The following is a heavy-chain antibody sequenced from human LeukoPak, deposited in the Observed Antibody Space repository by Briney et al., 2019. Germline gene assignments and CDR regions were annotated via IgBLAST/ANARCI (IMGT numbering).Heavy chain of an antibody. J-gene: IGHJ2*01. Sequence: SETLSLTCTISSGSVSGDYWSWIRQSPGKGLEWIGYISYTGGPNYNPSLESRITISLDISKNQFSLNLSSVTAADTAVYYCARGEPSSKYFGLWGRGTLVTVSS. CDR3: ARGEPSSKYFGL. V-gene: IGHV4-59*02. CDR2: ISYTGGP. D-gene: IGHD1-14*01. CDR1: SGSVSGDY.